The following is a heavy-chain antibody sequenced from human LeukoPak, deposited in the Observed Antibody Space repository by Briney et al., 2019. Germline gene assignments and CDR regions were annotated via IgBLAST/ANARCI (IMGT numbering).Heavy chain of an antibody. CDR2: IRYDGSDE. CDR1: GFTFSNYA. D-gene: IGHD1-7*01. V-gene: IGHV3-30*02. Sequence: GGSLRLSCAASGFTFSNYAMHWVRQAPGKGLEWVAFIRYDGSDESYADSVKGRFTISRDNSKNTLYLQMNSLTTDDTAVYYCARDSGNYLDAFDIWGQGTMVTVSS. CDR3: ARDSGNYLDAFDI. J-gene: IGHJ3*02.